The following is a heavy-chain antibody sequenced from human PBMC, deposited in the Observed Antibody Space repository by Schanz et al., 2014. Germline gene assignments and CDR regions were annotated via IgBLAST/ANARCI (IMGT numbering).Heavy chain of an antibody. Sequence: EVQLAESGGGLIQPGGSLRLSCVVSGFSVSNTYMHWVRQPPGKGLEWVSVINSAGTTYYADSVKGRFTFSRDSSKNTVYLQMDSLSAADTSVYYCARGRGYIIGQWGQGILVTVSS. J-gene: IGHJ4*02. CDR1: GFSVSNTY. CDR3: ARGRGYIIGQ. CDR2: INSAGTT. V-gene: IGHV3-53*01. D-gene: IGHD3-10*01.